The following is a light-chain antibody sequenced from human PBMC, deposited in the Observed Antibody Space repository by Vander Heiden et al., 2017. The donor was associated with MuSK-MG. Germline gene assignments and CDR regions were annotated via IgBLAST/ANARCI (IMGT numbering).Light chain of an antibody. V-gene: IGKV3-11*01. Sequence: EIVLTQSPATLSLSPGERATLSCRASQSVSSYLAWYQQKPGQAPRLLIYDASNRATGIPARFSGSGSGTDFTLTISSLEPEDFAVYDGQQGFTFGHGTKVDIK. CDR2: DAS. CDR3: QQGFT. J-gene: IGKJ3*01. CDR1: QSVSSY.